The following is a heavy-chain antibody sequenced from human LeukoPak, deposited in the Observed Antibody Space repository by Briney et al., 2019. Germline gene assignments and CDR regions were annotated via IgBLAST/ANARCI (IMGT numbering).Heavy chain of an antibody. CDR1: GFTFSSYS. Sequence: PGGSLRLSCAASGFTFSSYSMNWVRQAPGKGLEWVSSISSSSSHIYYADSVKGRFTFSRDNAKNSLYLQMNSLRAEDTAVYYCARVMGYSSTLYGMDVWGQGTTVTVSS. J-gene: IGHJ6*02. CDR3: ARVMGYSSTLYGMDV. CDR2: ISSSSSHI. D-gene: IGHD6-13*01. V-gene: IGHV3-21*01.